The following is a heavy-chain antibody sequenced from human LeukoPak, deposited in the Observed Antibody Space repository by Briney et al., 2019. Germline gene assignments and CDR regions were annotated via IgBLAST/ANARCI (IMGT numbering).Heavy chain of an antibody. D-gene: IGHD3-22*01. CDR3: AREVSSGYYSYYYYYMDV. CDR2: INWNGGST. CDR1: GFTFDDYG. J-gene: IGHJ6*03. V-gene: IGHV3-20*04. Sequence: GGSLRLSCAASGFTFDDYGMSWVRQAPGKGLEWVSGINWNGGSTGYADSVKGRFTISRDNAKNSLYLQMNSLRAEDTALYYCAREVSSGYYSYYYYYMDVWGKGTTVTVSS.